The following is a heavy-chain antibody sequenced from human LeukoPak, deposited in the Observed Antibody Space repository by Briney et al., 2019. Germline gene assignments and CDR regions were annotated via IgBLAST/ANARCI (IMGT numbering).Heavy chain of an antibody. V-gene: IGHV4-39*07. CDR2: IYYSGST. D-gene: IGHD6-25*01. CDR1: GGSISSGDYY. CDR3: ARGTYSSGGDFQH. Sequence: SETLSLTCTVSGGSISSGDYYWGWIRQPPGKGLEWIGSIYYSGSTYYNPSLKSRVTISLDTSKNQFSLKLSSVTAADTAVYYCARGTYSSGGDFQHWGQGTLVTVSS. J-gene: IGHJ1*01.